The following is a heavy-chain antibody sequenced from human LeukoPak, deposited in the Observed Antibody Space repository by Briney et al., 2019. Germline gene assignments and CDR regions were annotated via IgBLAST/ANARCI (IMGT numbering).Heavy chain of an antibody. V-gene: IGHV5-51*01. D-gene: IGHD1-1*01. CDR2: IYPDDSDT. J-gene: IGHJ4*02. CDR3: AKSASLQPLDY. CDR1: GYKFTSYW. Sequence: GESLKISCKGSGYKFTSYWIAWVRQMPGEGLEWMGIIYPDDSDTRYSPSFQGQVTISVDKSINTAYLHLSSLKASDTAMYYCAKSASLQPLDYWGQGTLVTVSS.